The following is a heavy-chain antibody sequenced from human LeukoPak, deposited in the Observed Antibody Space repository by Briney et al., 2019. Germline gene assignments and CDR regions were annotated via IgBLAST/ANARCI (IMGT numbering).Heavy chain of an antibody. J-gene: IGHJ4*02. CDR1: AFTFSDYY. D-gene: IGHD6-13*01. CDR2: ISSSTSYT. V-gene: IGHV3-11*05. Sequence: KPGGSLRLACAASAFTFSDYYMSWVRQAPGKGLELVSYISSSTSYTNYVDSVKGRFTISRDNAKNSLYLQMNSLRAEDTAVYYCARDPYSSNWSYYFDYWGQGTLVTVSS. CDR3: ARDPYSSNWSYYFDY.